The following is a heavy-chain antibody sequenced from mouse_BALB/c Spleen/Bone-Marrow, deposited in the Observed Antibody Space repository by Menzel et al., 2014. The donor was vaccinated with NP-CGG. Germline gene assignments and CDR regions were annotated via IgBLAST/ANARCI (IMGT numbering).Heavy chain of an antibody. J-gene: IGHJ3*01. CDR2: INPGSNTI. V-gene: IGHV4-1*02. Sequence: EVKLLESGGGLAQPGGSLKLSCAASGFDFSSYWMRWVRQAPGKGLEWIGEINPGSNTINYTPSLKDKFIISRDNAKKALYQQMSIVSAEDAAFYYGRELGYDGWFAYWGQGTLVTVSA. D-gene: IGHD2-2*01. CDR1: GFDFSSYW. CDR3: RELGYDGWFAY.